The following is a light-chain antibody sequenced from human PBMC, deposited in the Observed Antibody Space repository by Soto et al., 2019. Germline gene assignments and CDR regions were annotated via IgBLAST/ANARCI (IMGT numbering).Light chain of an antibody. CDR1: SSDVGSYNL. Sequence: QSVLTQPASVSGSPGQSITISCPGASSDVGSYNLVSWYQQHPGKAPKLMIYEGSKRPSGVSNRFSGSKSGNTASLTISGLQAEDEADYYCCSYAGSSTYDFGTGTKVTVL. J-gene: IGLJ1*01. CDR2: EGS. CDR3: CSYAGSSTYD. V-gene: IGLV2-23*01.